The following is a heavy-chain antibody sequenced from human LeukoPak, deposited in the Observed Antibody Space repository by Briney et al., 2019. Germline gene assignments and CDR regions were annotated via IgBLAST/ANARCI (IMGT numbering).Heavy chain of an antibody. D-gene: IGHD6-13*01. V-gene: IGHV4-31*03. Sequence: PSETLSLTCTVSGGSISSGGYYWSWIRQHPGKGLEWIGYIYYSGSTYYNPSLKSRVTISVDTSKNQFSLKLSSVTAADTAVYYCARGRNYIAAAGKGNWFDPWGQGTLVTVSS. J-gene: IGHJ5*02. CDR1: GGSISSGGYY. CDR2: IYYSGST. CDR3: ARGRNYIAAAGKGNWFDP.